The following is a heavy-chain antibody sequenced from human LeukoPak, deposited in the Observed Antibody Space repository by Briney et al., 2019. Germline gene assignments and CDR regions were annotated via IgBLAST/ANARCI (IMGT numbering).Heavy chain of an antibody. J-gene: IGHJ3*02. Sequence: AGGSLRLSCAASGFTVSSNYMSWIRQAPGKGLEWVSYISSSGSTIYYADSVKGRFTISRDNAKNSLYLQMNSLRAEDTAVYYCARDRGGISSSPEDDAFDIWGQGTMVTVSP. CDR2: ISSSGSTI. CDR1: GFTVSSNY. V-gene: IGHV3-11*04. D-gene: IGHD6-6*01. CDR3: ARDRGGISSSPEDDAFDI.